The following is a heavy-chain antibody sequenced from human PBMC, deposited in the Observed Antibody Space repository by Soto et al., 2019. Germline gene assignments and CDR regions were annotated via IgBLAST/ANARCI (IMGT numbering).Heavy chain of an antibody. J-gene: IGHJ6*03. Sequence: VKVSCKATGYTLSRYCISRGRQGPGQGVEWMGWISAYNGNTNYAQKLQGRVTMTIDTSTSTAYIELRSLRSDDTAVYYCARENGYDFWSGYSYYYYYMDVWGKGTTVTVSS. V-gene: IGHV1-18*01. CDR3: ARENGYDFWSGYSYYYYYMDV. CDR2: ISAYNGNT. D-gene: IGHD3-3*01. CDR1: GYTLSRYC.